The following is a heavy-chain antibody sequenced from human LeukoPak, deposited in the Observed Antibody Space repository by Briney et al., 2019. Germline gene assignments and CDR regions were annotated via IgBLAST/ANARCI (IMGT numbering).Heavy chain of an antibody. D-gene: IGHD2-8*01. CDR1: GFTFSSYW. CDR3: AKRSTNRGHPGYYYYMDV. CDR2: IHSDGRST. V-gene: IGHV3-74*01. Sequence: GGSLRLSCAASGFTFSSYWMHWVRQVPGKGLGWVSRIHSDGRSTTYADSVKGRFTISRDNSKNTLYLQMNSLRAEDTAVYYCAKRSTNRGHPGYYYYMDVWGKGTTVTVSS. J-gene: IGHJ6*03.